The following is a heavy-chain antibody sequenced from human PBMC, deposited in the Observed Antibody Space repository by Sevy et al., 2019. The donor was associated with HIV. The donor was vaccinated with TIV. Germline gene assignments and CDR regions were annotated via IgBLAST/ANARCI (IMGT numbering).Heavy chain of an antibody. CDR1: GFTFSSYS. V-gene: IGHV3-21*01. CDR2: ISSSSSYI. J-gene: IGHJ4*02. D-gene: IGHD3-22*01. Sequence: GSLRLSCAASGFTFSSYSMNWVRQAPGKGLEWVSSISSSSSYIYYADSVKGRFTISRDNAKNSLYLQMNSLRAEDTAVYYCARDPPNYYDSSGYYDYWGQGTLVTVSS. CDR3: ARDPPNYYDSSGYYDY.